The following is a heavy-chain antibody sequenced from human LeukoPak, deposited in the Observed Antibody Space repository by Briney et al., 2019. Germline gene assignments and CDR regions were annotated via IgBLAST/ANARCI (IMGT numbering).Heavy chain of an antibody. J-gene: IGHJ3*02. CDR3: ARLWELWDAFDI. Sequence: SETLSLTCAVYIDSFSNYHWNWIRQTPAKGMEWIGEVNESGGTNISPSLRSRVILSVDTPKNQFSLNVSSVTAADTAVYYCARLWELWDAFDIWGQGTMVTVSS. V-gene: IGHV4-34*01. D-gene: IGHD3-16*01. CDR2: VNESGGT. CDR1: IDSFSNYH.